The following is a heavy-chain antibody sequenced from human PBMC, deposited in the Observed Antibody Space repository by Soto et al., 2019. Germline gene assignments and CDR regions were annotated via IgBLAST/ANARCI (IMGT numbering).Heavy chain of an antibody. Sequence: DSVQVSCTASGYTFTGYYMHWVRQAPGQGLEWMGWINPNSGGTNYAQKFQGRVAMTRDTSISTAYIELSRLRSDDTAVYYCAREPVPRDYYYNVDVWGQGTTVTVAS. CDR1: GYTFTGYY. CDR3: AREPVPRDYYYNVDV. V-gene: IGHV1-2*02. D-gene: IGHD3-10*01. CDR2: INPNSGGT. J-gene: IGHJ6*02.